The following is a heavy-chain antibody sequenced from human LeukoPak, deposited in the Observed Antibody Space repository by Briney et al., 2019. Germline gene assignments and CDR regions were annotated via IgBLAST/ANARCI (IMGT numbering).Heavy chain of an antibody. Sequence: PGGSRRLSCAASGFTFSSYWMSWVRQAPGKGLEWVSYISSSGSTIYYADSVKGRFTISRDNAKNSLYLQMNSLRAEDTAVYYCASRGRIAAADYWGQGTLVTVSS. CDR3: ASRGRIAAADY. D-gene: IGHD6-13*01. J-gene: IGHJ4*02. CDR1: GFTFSSYW. CDR2: ISSSGSTI. V-gene: IGHV3-48*04.